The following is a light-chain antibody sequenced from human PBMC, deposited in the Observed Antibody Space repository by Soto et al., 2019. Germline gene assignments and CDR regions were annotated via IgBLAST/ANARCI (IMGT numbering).Light chain of an antibody. CDR3: QQYNNWPLT. Sequence: EVVMTQSPGTLSVSPGESASLSCRASQSVSSNLGWFQQKPGQAPRLLIYAASTRATGIPARFSGSGSGTEFTLTISSLQSEDFAVYYCQQYNNWPLTFGGGTKVEIK. J-gene: IGKJ4*01. CDR2: AAS. V-gene: IGKV3-15*01. CDR1: QSVSSN.